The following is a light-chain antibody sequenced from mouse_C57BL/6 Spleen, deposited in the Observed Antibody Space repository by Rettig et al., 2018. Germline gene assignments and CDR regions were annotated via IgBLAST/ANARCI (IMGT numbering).Light chain of an antibody. CDR3: QQSNSWPYT. J-gene: IGKJ2*01. CDR2: YAS. CDR1: QSIGTS. V-gene: IGKV5-48*01. Sequence: DILLTQSPAILSVSPGERVSFSCRASQSIGTSIHWYQQRTNGSPRLLIKYASESISGIPSRFSGSGSGTDFTLSINSVESEYIADYYCQQSNSWPYTSG.